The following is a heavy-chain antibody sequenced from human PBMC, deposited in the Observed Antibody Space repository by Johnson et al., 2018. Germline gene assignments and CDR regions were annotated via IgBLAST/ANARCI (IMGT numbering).Heavy chain of an antibody. J-gene: IGHJ6*02. CDR1: EYTFTNYH. Sequence: QVQLVESGAEVKKPGASVKVSCKTSEYTFTNYHIHWVRQAPGQGLEWMGIINPSSGSTTYAQKFQGRVTMTRDTSTRTVYMQLSSLRPEDTAVYYCAGSKSSGGQTYYYYGMDVWGQGTTVTVSS. CDR2: INPSSGST. CDR3: AGSKSSGGQTYYYYGMDV. V-gene: IGHV1-46*03. D-gene: IGHD6-6*01.